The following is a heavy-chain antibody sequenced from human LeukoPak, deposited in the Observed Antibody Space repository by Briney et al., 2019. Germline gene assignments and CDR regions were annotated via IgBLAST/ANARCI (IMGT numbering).Heavy chain of an antibody. Sequence: GGSLRLSCAASGFTFSSYAMSWVRQAPGRGLDWVSLISGSGGSTHHADSVKGRFTISRDNSKNTLYLQMNSLRAEDTAVYYCAKGYCASATCYSRFESWGQGTLVTVSS. CDR2: ISGSGGST. D-gene: IGHD2-2*01. CDR3: AKGYCASATCYSRFES. V-gene: IGHV3-23*01. CDR1: GFTFSSYA. J-gene: IGHJ5*01.